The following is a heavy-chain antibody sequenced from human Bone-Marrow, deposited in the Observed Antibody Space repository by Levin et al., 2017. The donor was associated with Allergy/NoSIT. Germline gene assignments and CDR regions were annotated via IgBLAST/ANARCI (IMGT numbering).Heavy chain of an antibody. CDR2: ISRSGDNT. CDR1: GFTFTNFA. CDR3: AKVSEFYTYGPGDY. V-gene: IGHV3-23*01. J-gene: IGHJ4*02. D-gene: IGHD5/OR15-5a*01. Sequence: GESLKISCAASGFTFTNFAMNWVRQAPGKGLEWVSAISRSGDNTYYADSVKGRFTVSRDNAKNTLFLQMSSLRVGDTAKYYCAKVSEFYTYGPGDYWGQGTRVGAS.